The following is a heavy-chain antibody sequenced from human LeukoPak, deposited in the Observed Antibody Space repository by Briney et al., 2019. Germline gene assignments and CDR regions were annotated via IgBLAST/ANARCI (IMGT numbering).Heavy chain of an antibody. CDR1: GFLFSNYW. D-gene: IGHD2-8*01. Sequence: GGSLRLSCGASGFLFSNYWMSWLRQTPGKGLEWVANIRQDGNEKRYVDSVKGRFTISRDNAKNSLYVQMNSLRAEDTALYYCARSQSGVFDVWGQGTMVTVSS. J-gene: IGHJ3*01. CDR2: IRQDGNEK. V-gene: IGHV3-7*01. CDR3: ARSQSGVFDV.